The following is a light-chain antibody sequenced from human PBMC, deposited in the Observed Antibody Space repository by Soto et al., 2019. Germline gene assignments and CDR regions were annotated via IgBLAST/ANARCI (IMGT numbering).Light chain of an antibody. CDR3: QQYHSSLPT. CDR2: AAS. CDR1: QSVSSNY. Sequence: EIVLTQSPGTLSLSPGERATLSCRASQSVSSNYLAWYQQKPGQAPRLLIYAASSRATDIPDRFSGSGSGTDFTLTISRLEPEDFAVFYCQQYHSSLPTFGQGTKVEIK. V-gene: IGKV3-20*01. J-gene: IGKJ1*01.